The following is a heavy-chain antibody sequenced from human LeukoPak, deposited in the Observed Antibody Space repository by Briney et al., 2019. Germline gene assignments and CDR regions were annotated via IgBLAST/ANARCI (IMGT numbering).Heavy chain of an antibody. CDR1: GGSISSSSYY. J-gene: IGHJ4*02. V-gene: IGHV4-39*01. Sequence: PSETLSLTCTVSGGSISSSSYYWGWIRQPPGKGLEWIGSIYYSGSTYYNPSLKSRVTISVDTSKNQFSLKLSSVTAADTAVYYCARLSPYSSSWYDLDYWGQGTLVTVSS. CDR3: ARLSPYSSSWYDLDY. D-gene: IGHD6-13*01. CDR2: IYYSGST.